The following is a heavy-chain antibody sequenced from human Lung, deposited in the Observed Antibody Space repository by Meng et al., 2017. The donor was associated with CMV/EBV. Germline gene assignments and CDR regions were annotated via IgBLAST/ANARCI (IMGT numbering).Heavy chain of an antibody. Sequence: ASXXVSXKASGYTFTLFDIHWVRQAPGQGLEWLGWINPNTDGTNYAQRFQGRVAMTCDTSITTAYMELSSPTSDDTAIYYCARDRSLSRLGRSDAFDLGGQGTRGT. CDR3: ARDRSLSRLGRSDAFDL. V-gene: IGHV1-2*02. J-gene: IGHJ3*01. D-gene: IGHD7-27*01. CDR2: INPNTDGT. CDR1: GYTFTLFD.